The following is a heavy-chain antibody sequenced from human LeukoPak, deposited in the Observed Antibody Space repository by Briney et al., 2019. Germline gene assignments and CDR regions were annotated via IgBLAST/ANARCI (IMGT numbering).Heavy chain of an antibody. CDR3: ARVGGEYYYDSSGYYHY. Sequence: PGGSLRLSCAASGFTFSSYAMHWVRQAPGKGLEWVAVISYDGSNKYYADSVKGRFTISRDNSKNTLYLQMNSLRAEDTAVYYCARVGGEYYYDSSGYYHYWGRGTLVTVSS. J-gene: IGHJ4*02. CDR1: GFTFSSYA. V-gene: IGHV3-30-3*01. CDR2: ISYDGSNK. D-gene: IGHD3-22*01.